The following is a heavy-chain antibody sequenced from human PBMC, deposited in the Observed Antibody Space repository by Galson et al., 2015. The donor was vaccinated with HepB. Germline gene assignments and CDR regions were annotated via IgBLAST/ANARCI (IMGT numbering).Heavy chain of an antibody. CDR3: AKASVAGRRGALDY. V-gene: IGHV3-9*01. CDR1: GFTFDDYA. Sequence: SLRLSCAASGFTFDDYAMYWVRQVPGKGLEWVSGLSWNSGYIGYADSVKGRFTISRDNAKNSLYLQMNSLRAEDTALYYCAKASVAGRRGALDYWGQGTLVTVST. CDR2: LSWNSGYI. D-gene: IGHD6-6*01. J-gene: IGHJ4*02.